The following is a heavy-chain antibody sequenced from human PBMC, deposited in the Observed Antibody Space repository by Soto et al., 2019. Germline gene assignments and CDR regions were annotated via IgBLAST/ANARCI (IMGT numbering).Heavy chain of an antibody. V-gene: IGHV2-5*02. CDR2: IYRDNDK. D-gene: IGHD3-10*01. Sequence: QITLKESGPTLVKPTQTLTLTCSFSGFSLSTTGVGVGWIRQSPGKALEWLAIIYRDNDKRYRPSLKSRVTNSEDTTKNPLVLRVTNIDPVDTGTYYCARLLWFGELPWGQAALVTVSS. CDR1: GFSLSTTGVG. J-gene: IGHJ5*02. CDR3: ARLLWFGELP.